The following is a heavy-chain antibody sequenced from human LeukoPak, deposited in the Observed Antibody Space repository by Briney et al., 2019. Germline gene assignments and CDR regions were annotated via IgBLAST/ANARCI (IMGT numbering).Heavy chain of an antibody. CDR1: GFTFSSYW. CDR2: IKQDGSEK. Sequence: GGSLRLPCAASGFTFSSYWMSWVRQAPGKGLEWVANIKQDGSEKYYVDSVKGRFTISRDNAKNSLYLQMNSLRAEDTAVYYCAREDLLLWFGELLNTAFDIWGQGTMVTVSS. D-gene: IGHD3-10*01. V-gene: IGHV3-7*01. J-gene: IGHJ3*02. CDR3: AREDLLLWFGELLNTAFDI.